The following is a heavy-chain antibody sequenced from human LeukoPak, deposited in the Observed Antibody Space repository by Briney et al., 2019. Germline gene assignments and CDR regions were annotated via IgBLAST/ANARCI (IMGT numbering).Heavy chain of an antibody. CDR3: ARSFTDNFFFEN. V-gene: IGHV4-61*02. CDR1: GGSISSSSYY. Sequence: SQTLSLTCTVSGGSISSSSYYWSWIRQPAGKGLEWIGRIYTSGSTNYNPSLKSRVTISVDTSKNQFSLKLSSVTAADTAVYYCARSFTDNFFFENWGQGTLVTVSS. D-gene: IGHD1-1*01. J-gene: IGHJ4*02. CDR2: IYTSGST.